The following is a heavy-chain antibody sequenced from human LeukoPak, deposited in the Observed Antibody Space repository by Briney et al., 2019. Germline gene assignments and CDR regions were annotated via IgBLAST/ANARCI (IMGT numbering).Heavy chain of an antibody. J-gene: IGHJ3*02. CDR3: ARETTVVTPFDAFDI. CDR1: GGSISSYY. D-gene: IGHD4-23*01. Sequence: SEILSLTCTVSGGSISSYYWSWIRQPPGKGLEWIGYIYYSGSTNYNPSLKSRVTISVDTSKNQFSLKLSSVTAADTAVYYCARETTVVTPFDAFDIWGQGTMVTVSS. V-gene: IGHV4-59*01. CDR2: IYYSGST.